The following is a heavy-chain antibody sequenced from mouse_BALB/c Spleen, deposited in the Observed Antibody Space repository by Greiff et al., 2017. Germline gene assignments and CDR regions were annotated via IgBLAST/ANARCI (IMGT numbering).Heavy chain of an antibody. CDR2: ISYSGST. J-gene: IGHJ4*01. CDR3: ARGNMDY. V-gene: IGHV3-2*02. CDR1: GYSITSDYA. Sequence: EVKLMESGPGPVKPSQSLSLTCTVTGYSITSDYAWNWIRQFPGNKLEWMGYISYSGSTSYNPSLKSRISITRDTSKNQFFLQLNSVTTEDTATYYCARGNMDYWGQGTSVTVSS.